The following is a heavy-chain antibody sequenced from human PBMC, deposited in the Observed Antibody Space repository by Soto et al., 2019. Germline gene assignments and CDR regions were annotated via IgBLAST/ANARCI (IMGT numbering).Heavy chain of an antibody. D-gene: IGHD4-4*01. CDR3: ARWTRRVLLAHPPAQSLKH. J-gene: IGHJ4*02. Sequence: KTSETLSLTCAVSGGPFSNFYWTWIRQSPGKGLEWIGEINQSGTTNYRPSLKSLVSMSMDTSKNQFSPRLTSVPAADTGVYSCARWTRRVLLAHPPAQSLKHWAPGTLVTVSS. V-gene: IGHV4-34*01. CDR2: INQSGTT. CDR1: GGPFSNFY.